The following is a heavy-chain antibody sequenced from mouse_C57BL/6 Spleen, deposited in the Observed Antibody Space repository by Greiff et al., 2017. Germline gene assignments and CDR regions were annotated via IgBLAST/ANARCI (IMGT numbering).Heavy chain of an antibody. CDR3: ESRGYGNYGGWFAY. D-gene: IGHD2-10*02. Sequence: EVQLQQSGPELVKPGASVKISCKASGYTFTDYYMNWVKQSHGKSLEWIGDINPNNGGTSYNQKFKGKATLTVDKSSSTAYMELRSLTSEDSAVYYCESRGYGNYGGWFAYWGQGTLVTVSA. CDR2: INPNNGGT. V-gene: IGHV1-26*01. CDR1: GYTFTDYY. J-gene: IGHJ3*01.